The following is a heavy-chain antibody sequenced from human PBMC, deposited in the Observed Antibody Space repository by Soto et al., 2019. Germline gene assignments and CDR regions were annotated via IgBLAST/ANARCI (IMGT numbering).Heavy chain of an antibody. Sequence: LETLSLTCAVSGVSLTSGNWWTWVRQSPQRGLEYIGEIFHDGTANYYPSFERRVAMSVDTSRNQSSLKLTSVTAADTAVYFCARLVYDTRLNYMYFDFWGPGTLVTVSS. V-gene: IGHV4-4*02. CDR3: ARLVYDTRLNYMYFDF. J-gene: IGHJ4*02. D-gene: IGHD3-10*01. CDR1: GVSLTSGNW. CDR2: IFHDGTA.